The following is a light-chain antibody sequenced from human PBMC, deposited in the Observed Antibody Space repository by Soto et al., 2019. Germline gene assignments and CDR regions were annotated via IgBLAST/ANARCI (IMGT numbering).Light chain of an antibody. CDR1: NIGTKS. CDR2: DDH. J-gene: IGLJ1*01. Sequence: YELTQPPSVSVAPGQTARISCGGDNIGTKSVHWYQQKPGQAPVLVIYDDHDRPSGIPERFSGSNSGNTATLTITRVEAGDEADYYCQVWDRSSDHSVFADGTKVNV. V-gene: IGLV3-21*02. CDR3: QVWDRSSDHSV.